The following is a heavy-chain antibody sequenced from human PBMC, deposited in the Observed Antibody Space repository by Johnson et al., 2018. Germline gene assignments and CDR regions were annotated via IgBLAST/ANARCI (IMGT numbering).Heavy chain of an antibody. J-gene: IGHJ3*02. Sequence: QVQLVESGGGVVQPGRSLRLSCVASGFTFRNYGMHWVRQAPGKGLEWVAVISYDGSNKYYADSVKGRFTISRDNSKNTLYLQMNSLRAKDTDVYYCAKGVVLMEYQDAFDIWGQGTMVTVSS. CDR1: GFTFRNYG. D-gene: IGHD2-2*01. CDR2: ISYDGSNK. V-gene: IGHV3-30*18. CDR3: AKGVVLMEYQDAFDI.